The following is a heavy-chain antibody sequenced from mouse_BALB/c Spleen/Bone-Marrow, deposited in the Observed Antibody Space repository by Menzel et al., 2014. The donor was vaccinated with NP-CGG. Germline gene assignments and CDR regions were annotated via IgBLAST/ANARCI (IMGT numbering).Heavy chain of an antibody. CDR2: IRNKAYSYTT. D-gene: IGHD2-3*01. Sequence: EVQLVESGGGLVQPGGSLRLSCATSGFTFTDYYMNWVRQPPGKALEWLGFIRNKAYSYTTEYSASVKGRFTISRDNPQSILYLQMNTLRAEDSATYYCARDMGGLLFDYWGQGTTLTVSS. J-gene: IGHJ2*01. CDR3: ARDMGGLLFDY. V-gene: IGHV7-3*02. CDR1: GFTFTDYY.